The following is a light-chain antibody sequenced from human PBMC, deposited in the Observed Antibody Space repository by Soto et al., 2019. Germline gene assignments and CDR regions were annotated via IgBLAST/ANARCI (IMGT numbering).Light chain of an antibody. CDR3: NSCTGTTSLI. V-gene: IGLV2-14*01. CDR1: SSDVGDYKY. J-gene: IGLJ2*01. Sequence: QSVLTQPASVSGSPGQSITISCTGTSSDVGDYKYVSWYQQHPGKAPKLIIYEVSNRPSGISNRFSGSKSGNTASLTISGLQAEDEADYYCNSCTGTTSLIFGGGTQLTVL. CDR2: EVS.